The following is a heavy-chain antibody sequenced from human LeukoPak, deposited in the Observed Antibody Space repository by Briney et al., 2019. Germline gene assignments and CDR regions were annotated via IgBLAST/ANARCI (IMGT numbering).Heavy chain of an antibody. CDR1: GDSVSSNSVT. V-gene: IGHV6-1*01. CDR3: ARRLTQYDCFDP. Sequence: SQTLSLTFAICGDSVSSNSVTWNWIRQSPSRGREWLGRTYYRATWYNDYTVSVRGRITVSPDTSKNQFSLHLNSVTPEDTAVYYCARRLTQYDCFDPWGQGILVTVSS. J-gene: IGHJ5*02. CDR2: TYYRATWYN. D-gene: IGHD2-2*01.